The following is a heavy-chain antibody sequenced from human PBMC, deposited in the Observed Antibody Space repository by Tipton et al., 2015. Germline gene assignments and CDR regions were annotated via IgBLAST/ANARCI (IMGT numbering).Heavy chain of an antibody. CDR1: GDSIRNYY. CDR3: ARGGVSPRSGWFDP. Sequence: TLSLTCSVSGDSIRNYYWSWIRQPAGEGLEWIGRVYISGSKNVNPSLRGRVTMSFDTSKKEFSLKLKSVTAADTAVYYCARGGVSPRSGWFDPWGQGTLVIVSS. D-gene: IGHD1-26*01. J-gene: IGHJ5*02. CDR2: VYISGSK. V-gene: IGHV4-4*07.